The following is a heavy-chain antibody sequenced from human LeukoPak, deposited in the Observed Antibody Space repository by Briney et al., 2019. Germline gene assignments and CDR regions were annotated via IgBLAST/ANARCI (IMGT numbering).Heavy chain of an antibody. D-gene: IGHD6-13*01. J-gene: IGHJ4*02. CDR1: GFTFSTYS. Sequence: GGSLRLSCAASGFTFSTYSMNWVRQAPGKGLEWVSSISSSSSYIYYADSVKGRFTISRDNAKNSLYLQMNSLRAEDTAVYYCARDRESSSWFDYWGREPWSPSPQ. CDR2: ISSSSSYI. V-gene: IGHV3-21*01. CDR3: ARDRESSSWFDY.